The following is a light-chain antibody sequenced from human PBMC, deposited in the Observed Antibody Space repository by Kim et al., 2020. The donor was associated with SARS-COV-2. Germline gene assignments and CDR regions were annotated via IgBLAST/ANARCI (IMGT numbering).Light chain of an antibody. CDR3: QAWDISTRV. CDR1: KLGDKY. CDR2: QDN. Sequence: SYELTQPPSVSVPPGQTASITCSGDKLGDKYACWYQQKPGQSPVVVIYQDNKRPSGIPERFSGSNSGNTATLTISGTQGMDEADYYCQAWDISTRVFGGGTQLTVL. J-gene: IGLJ3*02. V-gene: IGLV3-1*01.